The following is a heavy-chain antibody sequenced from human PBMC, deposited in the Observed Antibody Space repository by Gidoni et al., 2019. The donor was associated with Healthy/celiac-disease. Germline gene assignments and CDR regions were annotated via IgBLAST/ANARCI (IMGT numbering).Heavy chain of an antibody. CDR1: GGSIISGDYY. V-gene: IGHV4-30-4*01. D-gene: IGHD5-12*01. CDR2: IYYSGST. J-gene: IGHJ5*02. CDR3: ASRCRDGYNYDWFDP. Sequence: QVQLQESGPGLVKPSQTLSLTCTFSGGSIISGDYYWSWIRQPPGKGLEWIGYIYYSGSTYYNPSLKSRVTISVDTSKNQFSLKLSSVTAADTAVYYCASRCRDGYNYDWFDPWGQGTLVTVSS.